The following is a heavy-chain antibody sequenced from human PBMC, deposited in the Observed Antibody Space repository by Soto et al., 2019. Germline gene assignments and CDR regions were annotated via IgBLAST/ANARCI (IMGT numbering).Heavy chain of an antibody. D-gene: IGHD3-16*01. CDR1: GYSFSTYW. J-gene: IGHJ6*02. CDR3: ARRPPEGGTMDV. V-gene: IGHV5-51*01. Sequence: GESLKISCKGSGYSFSTYWIAWVRQMPGKGLEWMGIIYPGDSDTRYSLSLQGQVTISADKSISTAYLQWSSLKASDTAIYYCARRPPEGGTMDVCGQGSTVTFSS. CDR2: IYPGDSDT.